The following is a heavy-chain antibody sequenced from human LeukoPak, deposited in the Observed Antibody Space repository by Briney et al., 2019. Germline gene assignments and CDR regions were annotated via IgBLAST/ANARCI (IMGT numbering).Heavy chain of an antibody. Sequence: SETLSLTCTVSGGSISSYYWSWIRQPPGKGLEWIGYIYYSGSTNYNPSLKRRVTISVDTSKNQFSLKLSSVTAADTAVYYCARAVSSINWFDPWGQGTLVTVSS. V-gene: IGHV4-59*08. CDR3: ARAVSSINWFDP. D-gene: IGHD2-8*01. CDR1: GGSISSYY. J-gene: IGHJ5*02. CDR2: IYYSGST.